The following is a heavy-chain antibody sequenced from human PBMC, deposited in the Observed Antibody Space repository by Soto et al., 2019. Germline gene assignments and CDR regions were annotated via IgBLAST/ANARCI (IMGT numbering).Heavy chain of an antibody. D-gene: IGHD3-22*01. CDR2: IWYDGSNK. J-gene: IGHJ4*02. Sequence: PGGSLRLSCAASGFSFSSYGMHWVRQAPGKGLEWVAVIWYDGSNKYYADSVKGRFTISRDNSKNTLYLQMNSLRAEDTAAYYCARDYDSSGYSPPLFDYWGQGTLVTVSS. CDR3: ARDYDSSGYSPPLFDY. CDR1: GFSFSSYG. V-gene: IGHV3-33*01.